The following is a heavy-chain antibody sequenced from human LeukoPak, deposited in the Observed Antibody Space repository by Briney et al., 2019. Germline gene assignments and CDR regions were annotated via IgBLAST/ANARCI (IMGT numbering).Heavy chain of an antibody. J-gene: IGHJ4*02. CDR2: IYTSGGT. Sequence: SETLSLTCTVSGGSISSYYRSWIRQPSGKGLEWIGRIYTSGGTNYNPSLKSRGTMSVDTSKNQFSLKLSSVTAADTAVYYCARGGYYDSSGYYYKRHLDYWGQGTLVTVSS. V-gene: IGHV4-4*07. D-gene: IGHD3-22*01. CDR3: ARGGYYDSSGYYYKRHLDY. CDR1: GGSISSYY.